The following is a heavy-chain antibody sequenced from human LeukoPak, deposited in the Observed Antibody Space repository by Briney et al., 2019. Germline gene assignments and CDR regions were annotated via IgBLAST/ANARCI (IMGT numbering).Heavy chain of an antibody. J-gene: IGHJ4*02. CDR2: IYPNNGGT. D-gene: IGHD1-26*01. CDR3: ARFSGSSNFDY. V-gene: IGHV1-2*02. Sequence: ASVKVSCKASGYTFTGYYMHWVRQAPGQELEWMGWIYPNNGGTNYAQNFQGRVTMTRDTSMSTAYMELSGLRSDDTAVYYCARFSGSSNFDYWGQGTLVTVSS. CDR1: GYTFTGYY.